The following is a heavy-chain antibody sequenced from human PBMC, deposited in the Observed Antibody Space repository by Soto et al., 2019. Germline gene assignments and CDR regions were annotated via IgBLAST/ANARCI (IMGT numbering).Heavy chain of an antibody. CDR3: ARAFALQDGMDV. Sequence: EVQLVESGGGLVQPGGSLRLSCAASEFTFSNYEMKWVRQAPGKGLEWVSHISSSGSIIYYADSVKGRFTISRDNAKNSLYLQMNSLTAEDTAVYYCARAFALQDGMDVWGQGTTVSVSS. CDR2: ISSSGSII. V-gene: IGHV3-48*03. J-gene: IGHJ6*02. CDR1: EFTFSNYE.